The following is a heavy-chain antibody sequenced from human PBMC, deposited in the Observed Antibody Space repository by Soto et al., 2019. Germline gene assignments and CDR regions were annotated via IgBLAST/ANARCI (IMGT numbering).Heavy chain of an antibody. CDR1: GGSISSAAYY. CDR2: ISNSGRT. Sequence: QVQLQESGPGLVKPSQTLSLTCTVSGGSISSAAYYWGWFPHHPGKGLEWIGYISNSGRTYYTPSLKSRVITSVDTSKNQFSLSLTSVTAADTAVYYCAREYTYGSNFFDCWGQGALVTVSS. J-gene: IGHJ4*02. CDR3: AREYTYGSNFFDC. V-gene: IGHV4-31*03. D-gene: IGHD2-2*02.